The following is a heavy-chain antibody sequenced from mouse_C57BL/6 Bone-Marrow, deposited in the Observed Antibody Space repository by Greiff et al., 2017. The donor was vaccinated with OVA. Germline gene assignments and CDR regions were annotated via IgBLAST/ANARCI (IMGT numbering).Heavy chain of an antibody. CDR3: ARDNDLPYFDY. CDR1: GFTFSSYA. Sequence: EVQVVESGGGLVKPGGSLKLSCAASGFTFSSYAMSWVRQTPEKRLEWVATISDGGSYTYYPDNVKGRFTISRDNAKNNLYLQMSHLKSEDTAMYYCARDNDLPYFDYWGQGTTLTVSS. J-gene: IGHJ2*01. CDR2: ISDGGSYT. D-gene: IGHD2-1*01. V-gene: IGHV5-4*01.